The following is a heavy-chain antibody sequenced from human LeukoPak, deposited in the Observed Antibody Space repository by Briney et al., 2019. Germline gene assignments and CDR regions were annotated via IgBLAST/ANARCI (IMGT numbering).Heavy chain of an antibody. Sequence: QAGGSLRLSCATSGFTFSSYGMHWVRQAPGKGLEWVTFIRYDGSNKYYADSVKGRFTISRDNAKNSLYLQMNSLRAEDTAVYYCAREARNFVGAKDAFDIWGQGTMVTVSS. CDR2: IRYDGSNK. V-gene: IGHV3-30*02. CDR3: AREARNFVGAKDAFDI. CDR1: GFTFSSYG. J-gene: IGHJ3*02. D-gene: IGHD1-26*01.